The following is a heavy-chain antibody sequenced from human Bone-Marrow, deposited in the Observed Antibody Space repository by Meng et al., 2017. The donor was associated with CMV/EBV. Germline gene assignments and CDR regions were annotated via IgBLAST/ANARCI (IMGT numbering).Heavy chain of an antibody. V-gene: IGHV3-30-3*01. CDR2: ISYDGSNK. CDR1: GFTFSSYA. Sequence: GGSLRLSCAASGFTFSSYAMHWVRQAPAQGLEWVAVISYDGSNKYYADSVKGRFTISRDNSKNTLYLQMNSLRAEDTAVYYCARDPSVLDQWVDYWGQGTLVTVSS. J-gene: IGHJ4*02. D-gene: IGHD1-26*01. CDR3: ARDPSVLDQWVDY.